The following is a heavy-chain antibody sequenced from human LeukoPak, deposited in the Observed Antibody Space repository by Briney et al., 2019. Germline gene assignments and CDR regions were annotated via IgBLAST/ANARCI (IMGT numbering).Heavy chain of an antibody. Sequence: PSETLSLICTVSGGSISSYYWSWIRQPAGKGLEWIGRIYTSGSTNYNPSLKSRVTMSVDTSKNQFSLKLSSVTAADTAVYYCASAVGSGSFQTYYYYMDVWGKGTTVTVSS. CDR1: GGSISSYY. CDR3: ASAVGSGSFQTYYYYMDV. V-gene: IGHV4-4*07. D-gene: IGHD3-10*01. CDR2: IYTSGST. J-gene: IGHJ6*03.